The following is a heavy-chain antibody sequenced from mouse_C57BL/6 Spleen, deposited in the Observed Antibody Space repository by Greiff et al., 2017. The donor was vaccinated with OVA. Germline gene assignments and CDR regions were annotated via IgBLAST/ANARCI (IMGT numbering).Heavy chain of an antibody. CDR1: GYTFTSYW. CDR2: IHPNSGST. J-gene: IGHJ1*03. D-gene: IGHD1-1*01. Sequence: QVQLQHPGAELVKPGASVKLSCKASGYTFTSYWMHWVKQRPGQGLEWIGMIHPNSGSTNYNEKFKSKATLTVDKSSSTAYMQLSSLTSEDSAVYYCARGGIYYYGSSYVRVAFDVWGTGTTVTVSS. V-gene: IGHV1-64*01. CDR3: ARGGIYYYGSSYVRVAFDV.